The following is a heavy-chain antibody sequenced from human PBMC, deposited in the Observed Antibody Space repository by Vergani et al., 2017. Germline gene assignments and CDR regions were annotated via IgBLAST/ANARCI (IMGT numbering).Heavy chain of an antibody. D-gene: IGHD5-24*01. CDR3: VRYKDRLGWQQKPGDY. J-gene: IGHJ4*02. CDR2: ISSSSSYI. Sequence: EVQLVESGGGLVQPGGSLRLSCAASVFTFSSYSMNWVRQSPGKGLEWVSSISSSSSYIYYADSVKGRFTISRDNAKNSLYLQMNNLRAEDTAVYYCVRYKDRLGWQQKPGDYWGQGTLVIFSS. CDR1: VFTFSSYS. V-gene: IGHV3-21*01.